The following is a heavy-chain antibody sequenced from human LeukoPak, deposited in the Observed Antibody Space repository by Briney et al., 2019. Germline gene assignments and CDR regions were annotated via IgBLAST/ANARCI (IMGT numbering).Heavy chain of an antibody. Sequence: GGSLRLSCAASGFTFSTYMMSWVRQAPGKGLEWVSGISGDGRTTHYADSVKGRFTISRDNSKNTLYLQVHSLRAEDTAVYYCAKDYSISWLFDYWGQGTLVTVSS. CDR2: ISGDGRTT. D-gene: IGHD6-13*01. J-gene: IGHJ4*02. CDR3: AKDYSISWLFDY. V-gene: IGHV3-23*01. CDR1: GFTFSTYM.